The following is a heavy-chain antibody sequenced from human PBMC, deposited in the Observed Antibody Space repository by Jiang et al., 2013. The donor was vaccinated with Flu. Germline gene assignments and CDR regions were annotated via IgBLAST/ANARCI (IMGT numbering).Heavy chain of an antibody. CDR2: ISYDGSNK. J-gene: IGHJ4*02. Sequence: FSSYGMHWVRQXPGKGLEWVAVISYDGSNKYYADSVKGRFTISRDNSKNTLYLQMNSLRAEDTAVYYCAKDLELSACYFDYWGQGTLVTVSS. D-gene: IGHD3-16*02. CDR3: AKDLELSACYFDY. V-gene: IGHV3-30*18. CDR1: FSSYG.